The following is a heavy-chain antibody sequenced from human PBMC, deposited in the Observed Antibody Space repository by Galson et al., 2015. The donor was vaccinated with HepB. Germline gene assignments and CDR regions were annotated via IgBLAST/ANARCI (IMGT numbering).Heavy chain of an antibody. J-gene: IGHJ6*02. V-gene: IGHV6-1*01. CDR3: AYGSDV. CDR2: TYYRSKWYI. CDR1: GDSVSSHHAV. Sequence: CAISGDSVSSHHAVWNWIRQSPSRGLEWLGRTYYRSKWYIDYAISVRSRITTNSDTSRNQFSLHLSSVTPEDTAVYYCAYGSDVWGQGTTVIVSS.